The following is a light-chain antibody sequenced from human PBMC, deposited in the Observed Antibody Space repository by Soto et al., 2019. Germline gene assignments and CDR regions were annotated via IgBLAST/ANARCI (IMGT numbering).Light chain of an antibody. J-gene: IGLJ2*01. CDR2: DVS. Sequence: QSALTQPASVSGSPGQSITISCTGTSSDVGGYNSVSWSQQHPGKAPQLMIYDVSNRPSGVSNRFSGSKSGNTASLTISGLQAEDEADYYCSSYRGGSTVVFGGGTKLTVL. CDR3: SSYRGGSTVV. CDR1: SSDVGGYNS. V-gene: IGLV2-14*03.